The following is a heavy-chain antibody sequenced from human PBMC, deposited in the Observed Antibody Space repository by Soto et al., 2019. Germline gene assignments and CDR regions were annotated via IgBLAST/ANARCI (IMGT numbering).Heavy chain of an antibody. CDR3: ARHLEGLGDY. J-gene: IGHJ4*02. CDR2: IYYSGST. D-gene: IGHD3-16*01. CDR1: GSSISSSSYY. Sequence: WETLSLTCIVSGSSISSSSYYWGWIRQPPGKGLEWIGSIYYSGSTYYNPSLKSRVTISVDTSKNQFSLKLSSVTAADTAVYYCARHLEGLGDYWGQGTPLTVSS. V-gene: IGHV4-39*01.